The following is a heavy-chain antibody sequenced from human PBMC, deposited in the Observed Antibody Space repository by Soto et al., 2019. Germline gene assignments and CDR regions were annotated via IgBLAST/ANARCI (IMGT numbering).Heavy chain of an antibody. CDR2: ISAYNGNT. CDR1: GYTFTSYG. CDR3: AGDKEGPPGRSGYSSY. Sequence: QVQLVQSGAEVKKPGASVKVSCKASGYTFTSYGISWVRQAPGQGLEWVGWISAYNGNTNYAQKLQGRVTMTTDTSTSTADMERRSGGSDDTTVYYCAGDKEGPPGRSGYSSYWGQGSLVTVSS. J-gene: IGHJ4*02. V-gene: IGHV1-18*01. D-gene: IGHD3-22*01.